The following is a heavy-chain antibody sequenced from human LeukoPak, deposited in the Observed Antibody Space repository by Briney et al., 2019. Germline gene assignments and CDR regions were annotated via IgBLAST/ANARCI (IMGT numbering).Heavy chain of an antibody. V-gene: IGHV3-53*01. D-gene: IGHD6-19*01. CDR1: GFTFSNAW. CDR3: ASWPVGWYGEDS. Sequence: GGSLRLSCAASGFTFSNAWMSWVRQAPGKGLEWVSVIYGGGSTYCADSVKGRFTISRDTPKNTLYLQMNSLRVEDTAVYYCASWPVGWYGEDSWGQGTLVTVSS. CDR2: IYGGGST. J-gene: IGHJ4*02.